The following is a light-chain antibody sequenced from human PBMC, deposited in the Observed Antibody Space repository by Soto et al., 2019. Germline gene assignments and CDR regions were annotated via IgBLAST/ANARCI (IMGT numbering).Light chain of an antibody. CDR1: QSISSW. J-gene: IGKJ5*01. CDR3: QQYNSYSFT. Sequence: DIQMTQSPSTLSASVGDRVTITCRASQSISSWLAWYQQKPGKAPKLLIYQSSNLENGVPSWFSGSGSGTEFTLTISNLQPDDFATYYCQQYNSYSFTFGQGTRLDIK. CDR2: QSS. V-gene: IGKV1-5*03.